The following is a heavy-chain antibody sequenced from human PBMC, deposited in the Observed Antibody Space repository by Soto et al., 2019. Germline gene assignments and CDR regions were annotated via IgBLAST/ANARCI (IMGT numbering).Heavy chain of an antibody. D-gene: IGHD3-16*01. J-gene: IGHJ6*03. Sequence: EVQLVESGGDLVQPGRSLRLSCAASGFTFDDYAMHWVRQAPGKGLEWVSGISWNSGNIGYADSVKGRFTISRDNANNPLHLQMSSLGSEDTALYYCVKDMSPGEVSRSDYMDVWGKGTTVTVSS. CDR1: GFTFDDYA. CDR2: ISWNSGNI. V-gene: IGHV3-9*01. CDR3: VKDMSPGEVSRSDYMDV.